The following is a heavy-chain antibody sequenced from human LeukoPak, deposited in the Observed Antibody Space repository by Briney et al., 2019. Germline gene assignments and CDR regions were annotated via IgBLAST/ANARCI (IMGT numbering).Heavy chain of an antibody. V-gene: IGHV4-34*01. Sequence: LRLSCAASGFAFTDHYIDWIRQPPGKGLEWIGEINHSGSTNYNPSLKSRVTISVDTSKNQFSLKLSSVTAADTAVYYCARVPVVAAYYFDYWGQGTLVTVSS. CDR1: GFAFTDHY. J-gene: IGHJ4*02. CDR2: INHSGST. CDR3: ARVPVVAAYYFDY. D-gene: IGHD3-22*01.